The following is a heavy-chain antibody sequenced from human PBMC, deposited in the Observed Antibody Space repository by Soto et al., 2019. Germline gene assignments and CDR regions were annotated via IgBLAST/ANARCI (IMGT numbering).Heavy chain of an antibody. J-gene: IGHJ4*02. CDR2: FDPEDGET. CDR3: ATVGGRWLQAYYFDY. D-gene: IGHD5-18*01. CDR1: GYTLTELS. V-gene: IGHV1-24*01. Sequence: ASVKVSCKFSGYTLTELSMHWVRQAPGKGLEWMGGFDPEDGETIYAQKFQGRVTMTEDTSTDTAYMELSSLRSEDTGVYYCATVGGRWLQAYYFDYRGQGTLVTVSS.